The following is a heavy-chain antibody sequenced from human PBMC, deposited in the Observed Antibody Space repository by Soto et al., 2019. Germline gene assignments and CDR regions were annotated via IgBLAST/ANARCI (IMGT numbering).Heavy chain of an antibody. CDR1: GYTFTSYG. Sequence: ASVKVSCKASGYTFTSYGISWVRQAPGQGLEWMGWISAYNGNTNYAQKLQGRVTMTTDTSTSTAYMELRSLRSDDTAVYYCAILWSLLRDAGMDVWGQGTTVTVSS. CDR3: AILWSLLRDAGMDV. D-gene: IGHD3-10*01. J-gene: IGHJ6*02. V-gene: IGHV1-18*01. CDR2: ISAYNGNT.